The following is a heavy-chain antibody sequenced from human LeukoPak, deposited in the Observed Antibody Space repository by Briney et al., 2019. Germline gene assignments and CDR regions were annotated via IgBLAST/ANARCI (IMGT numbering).Heavy chain of an antibody. J-gene: IGHJ4*02. CDR3: ARDYDYEDAGGFDY. Sequence: GGSLRLSCAASGLTFSSYEMNWVRQAPGKGLEWVAVISYDGGHKFYTDSVKGRFTISRDNSKNTLYLQMNSLRAEDTAVYYCARDYDYEDAGGFDYWGQGTLVTVSS. D-gene: IGHD3-22*01. CDR2: ISYDGGHK. CDR1: GLTFSSYE. V-gene: IGHV3-30*04.